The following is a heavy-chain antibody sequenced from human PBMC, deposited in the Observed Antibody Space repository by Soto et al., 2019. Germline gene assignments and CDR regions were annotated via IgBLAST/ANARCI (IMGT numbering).Heavy chain of an antibody. V-gene: IGHV3-23*01. Sequence: HPGGSLRLSCAASGFTFSSYAMTWVCQAPGKGLEWVSALSGTGATTYYADSVKGRFTISRDNSRNALYLQMNSLRAEDTAVYHCARGISSTWPRGRAEYWGQGTVVTVSS. D-gene: IGHD2-2*01. CDR2: LSGTGATT. CDR1: GFTFSSYA. J-gene: IGHJ4*02. CDR3: ARGISSTWPRGRAEY.